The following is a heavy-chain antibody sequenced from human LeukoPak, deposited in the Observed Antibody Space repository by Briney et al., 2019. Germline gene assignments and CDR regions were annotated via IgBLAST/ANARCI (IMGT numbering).Heavy chain of an antibody. J-gene: IGHJ4*02. Sequence: ASVKVSCKASGYTFTSYGISWVRQAPGQGLEWMGWVSTYNNKTNYAQKVQGRVTMTTDTSTTTAYMEVRSLKSDDTAVYYCARVTPAGLAYDYWGQGTLVTVSS. D-gene: IGHD2-21*01. V-gene: IGHV1-18*01. CDR3: ARVTPAGLAYDY. CDR1: GYTFTSYG. CDR2: VSTYNNKT.